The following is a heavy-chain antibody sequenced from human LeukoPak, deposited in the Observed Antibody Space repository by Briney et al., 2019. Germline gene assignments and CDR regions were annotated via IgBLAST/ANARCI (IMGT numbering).Heavy chain of an antibody. CDR1: GGSISSSSYY. Sequence: PSETLSLTCTVSGGSISSSSYYWRWIRQPPGKGPEWIGSIYYSGSTYYNPSLKSRVTISVDTSKNQFSLKLSSVTATATAVFYCARQYTGIDYWGQGTLVTVSS. CDR2: IYYSGST. D-gene: IGHD2-2*02. V-gene: IGHV4-39*01. CDR3: ARQYTGIDY. J-gene: IGHJ4*02.